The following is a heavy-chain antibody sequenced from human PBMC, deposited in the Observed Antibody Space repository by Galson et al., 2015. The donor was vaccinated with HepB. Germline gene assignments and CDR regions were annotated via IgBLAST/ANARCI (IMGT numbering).Heavy chain of an antibody. CDR3: ARGEDWYFDL. V-gene: IGHV4-4*02. CDR1: GGSISSSNW. CDR2: IYHSGST. J-gene: IGHJ2*01. Sequence: SETLSLTCAVSGGSISSSNWWSWVRQPPGKGLEWIGEIYHSGSTYYNPSLKSRVTISVDTSKNQFSLKLSSVTAADTAVYYCARGEDWYFDLWGRGTLVTVSS.